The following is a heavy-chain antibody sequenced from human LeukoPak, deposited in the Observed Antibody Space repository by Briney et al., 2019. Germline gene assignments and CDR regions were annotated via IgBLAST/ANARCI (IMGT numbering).Heavy chain of an antibody. CDR1: GGTFSNYA. V-gene: IGHV1-69*06. CDR2: IIPIFGTA. CDR3: ARDFIAVAGMDGFDM. J-gene: IGHJ3*02. D-gene: IGHD6-19*01. Sequence: SVKVPCKASGGTFSNYAISWVRQAPGQGLEWMGGIIPIFGTANYAQKFQGRVTITADKFTSTAYMELSSLRSEDTAVYYCARDFIAVAGMDGFDMWGQGTMVTVSS.